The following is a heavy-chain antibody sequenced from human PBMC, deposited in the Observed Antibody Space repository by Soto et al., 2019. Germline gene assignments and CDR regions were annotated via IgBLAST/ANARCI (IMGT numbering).Heavy chain of an antibody. V-gene: IGHV1-58*01. D-gene: IGHD3-22*01. CDR2: IVVGSGNT. CDR3: AAGYYYDSSGYFDWFDP. CDR1: RFTFTSAA. J-gene: IGHJ5*02. Sequence: SVKVSCTASRFTFTSAAVEWVRQSRGQRLEWIGWIVVGSGNTNYAQKFQERVTITRDMSTSTAYMELSSLRSEDTAVYYCAAGYYYDSSGYFDWFDPWGQGTLVTVSS.